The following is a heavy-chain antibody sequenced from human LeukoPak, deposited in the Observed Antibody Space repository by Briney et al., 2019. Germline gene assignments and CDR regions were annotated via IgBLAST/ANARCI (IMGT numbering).Heavy chain of an antibody. D-gene: IGHD3-22*01. V-gene: IGHV4-39*01. Sequence: PSETLSLTSTVSGGSISSSSYYWGWIRQPPGKGLEWIGSIYYSGSTYYNPSLKSRVTISVDTSKNQFSLKLSSVTAADTAVYYCASRAAAYYYDSIGGENWFDPWGQGTLVTVSS. CDR1: GGSISSSSYY. CDR2: IYYSGST. CDR3: ASRAAAYYYDSIGGENWFDP. J-gene: IGHJ5*02.